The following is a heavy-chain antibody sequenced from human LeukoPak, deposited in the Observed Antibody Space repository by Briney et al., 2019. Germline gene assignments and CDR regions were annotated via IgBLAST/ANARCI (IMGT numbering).Heavy chain of an antibody. J-gene: IGHJ4*02. V-gene: IGHV3-30-3*01. CDR1: GFTFSSYA. CDR3: AKDIYYDSSGHNACDY. D-gene: IGHD3-22*01. CDR2: ISYDGSNK. Sequence: PGGSLRLSCAASGFTFSSYAMHWVRQAPGKGLEWVAVISYDGSNKYYADSVKGRFTISRDNSKNTLYLQMNSLRAEDTAVYYCAKDIYYDSSGHNACDYWGQGTLVTVSS.